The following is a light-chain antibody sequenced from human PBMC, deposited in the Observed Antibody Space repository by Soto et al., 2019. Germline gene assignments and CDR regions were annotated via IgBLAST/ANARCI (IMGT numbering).Light chain of an antibody. Sequence: DIQMTQSPSTLSASVGDRVTTTCRASQSISSWLAWYQQKPGKAPKLLIYKASSLESGVPSRFSGSGSGTEFTLTISSLQPDDFATYYCQQYNSYSTFGQGTKV. J-gene: IGKJ1*01. CDR3: QQYNSYST. V-gene: IGKV1-5*03. CDR1: QSISSW. CDR2: KAS.